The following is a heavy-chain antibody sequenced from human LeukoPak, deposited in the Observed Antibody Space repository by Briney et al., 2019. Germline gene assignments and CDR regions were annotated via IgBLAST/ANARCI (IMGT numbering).Heavy chain of an antibody. J-gene: IGHJ3*02. CDR2: INPNSGGT. V-gene: IGHV1-2*02. Sequence: ASVKVFCKASGYTFTGYYMHWVRQAPGQGLEWMGWINPNSGGTNYAQKFQGRVTMTRDTSISTAYMELSRLRSDDTAVYYCARDTRDSSGYSDAFDIWGQGTMVTVSS. CDR3: ARDTRDSSGYSDAFDI. CDR1: GYTFTGYY. D-gene: IGHD3-22*01.